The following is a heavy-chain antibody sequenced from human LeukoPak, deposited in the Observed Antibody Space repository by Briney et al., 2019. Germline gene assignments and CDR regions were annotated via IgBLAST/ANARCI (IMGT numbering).Heavy chain of an antibody. J-gene: IGHJ4*02. CDR1: GFTFSSYW. V-gene: IGHV3-7*01. D-gene: IGHD3-22*01. Sequence: GGSLRLSCAASGFTFSSYWMSWVRQAPGKGLEWVANIKQDGSEKDYVDSVKGRFTISRDNAKDTLYLQMNSLRAEDTAVYYCARDPSEYYYDSSGYYEDYWGQGTLVTVSS. CDR2: IKQDGSEK. CDR3: ARDPSEYYYDSSGYYEDY.